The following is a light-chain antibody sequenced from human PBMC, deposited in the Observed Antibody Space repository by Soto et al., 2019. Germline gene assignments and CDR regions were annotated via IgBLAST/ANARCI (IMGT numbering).Light chain of an antibody. CDR2: MIS. J-gene: IGKJ2*01. Sequence: DIVLTQTPLSSPVTLGQPASISCRSSQSLVHSDGNTYLTWLQQRPGQPPRLLSYMISNRFSGVSDRFGGSAAGPALTLKLSRVEAEDVRGSYCLPPTQSYTFGQGTKLEIK. CDR3: LPPTQSYT. V-gene: IGKV2-24*01. CDR1: QSLVHSDGNTY.